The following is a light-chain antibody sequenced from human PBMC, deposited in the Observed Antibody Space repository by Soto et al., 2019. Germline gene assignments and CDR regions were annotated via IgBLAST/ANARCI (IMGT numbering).Light chain of an antibody. V-gene: IGKV3-20*01. CDR2: GAS. CDR3: QQYGSSLTWT. Sequence: EIVLTQSPGTLSLSPGERATLSCRASQSFSSSYLAWYQQKPGQAPRLLIYGASRRATGIPDRFSGSGSGTDFTLTISRLEPEDVAVYYCQQYGSSLTWTFGQGTKV. J-gene: IGKJ1*01. CDR1: QSFSSSY.